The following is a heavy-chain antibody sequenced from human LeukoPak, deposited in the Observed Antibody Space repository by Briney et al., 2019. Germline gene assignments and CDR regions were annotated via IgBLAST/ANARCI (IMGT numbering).Heavy chain of an antibody. J-gene: IGHJ3*02. Sequence: ASVKVSCNASGYTFTSYGISWVRQAPGQGLEWMGWISAYNGNTNYAQKLQGRVTMTTDTSTSTAYMELRSLRSDDTAVYYCAQSEGARYCSSTSCKGDDAFDIWGQGTMVTVSS. V-gene: IGHV1-18*01. CDR2: ISAYNGNT. CDR1: GYTFTSYG. CDR3: AQSEGARYCSSTSCKGDDAFDI. D-gene: IGHD2-2*01.